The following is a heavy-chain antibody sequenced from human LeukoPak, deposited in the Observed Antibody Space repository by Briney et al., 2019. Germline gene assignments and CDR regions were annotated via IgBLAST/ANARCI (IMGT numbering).Heavy chain of an antibody. J-gene: IGHJ4*02. CDR3: ARDRYGDYIFDY. D-gene: IGHD4-17*01. CDR1: GFTFSSYA. Sequence: PGGSLRLSCAASGFTFSSYAMSWVRQAPGKGLEWVSSISSSSSYIYYTDSVKGRFTISRDNAKNSPYLQMNSLRAEDTAVYYCARDRYGDYIFDYWGQGTLVTVSS. V-gene: IGHV3-21*01. CDR2: ISSSSSYI.